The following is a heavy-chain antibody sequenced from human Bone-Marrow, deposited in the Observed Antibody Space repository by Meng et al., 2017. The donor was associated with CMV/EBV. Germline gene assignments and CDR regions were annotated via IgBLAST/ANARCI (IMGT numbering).Heavy chain of an antibody. CDR1: GYTFTSYD. Sequence: ASVKVSCKASGYTFTSYDINWVRQATGQGLEWMGWMNPNSGNTGYAQKFQGRVTMTRNTSISTAYMELSSLRSDDTAVYYCAGWGEVAGPPLDAFDIWGQGTMVTVSS. J-gene: IGHJ3*02. V-gene: IGHV1-8*01. CDR2: MNPNSGNT. D-gene: IGHD6-19*01. CDR3: AGWGEVAGPPLDAFDI.